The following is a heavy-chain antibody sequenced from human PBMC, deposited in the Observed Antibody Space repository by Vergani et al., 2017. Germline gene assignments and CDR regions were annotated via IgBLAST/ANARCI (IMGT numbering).Heavy chain of an antibody. D-gene: IGHD3-10*01. Sequence: QVQLQESGPGLVKPSQTLSLSCTVSGGSVRTSIGYYWTWIRQPAGKTLEWIGEIFSSGTTNYNPSFKNRVTMSVDTSKNQFSLKLNSVTAADTAVYYCARGSYGSGSYINWFDPWGQGTLVTVSS. CDR3: ARGSYGSGSYINWFDP. J-gene: IGHJ5*02. CDR1: GGSVRTSIGYY. CDR2: IFSSGTT. V-gene: IGHV4-61*02.